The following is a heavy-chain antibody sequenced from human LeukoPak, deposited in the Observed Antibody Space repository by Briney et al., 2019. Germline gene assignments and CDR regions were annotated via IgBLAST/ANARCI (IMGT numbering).Heavy chain of an antibody. CDR3: ARDYYDSSGFGAFEI. CDR1: GYTFTDYY. J-gene: IGHJ3*02. V-gene: IGHV1-2*02. Sequence: ASVKVSCKASGYTFTDYYMHWVRQAPGQGLEWMGWINPNSGGTNYAQKFQGRVTMTRDTSISTAYMELSRLRSDDTAVYYCARDYYDSSGFGAFEIWGQGTMVTVSS. D-gene: IGHD3-22*01. CDR2: INPNSGGT.